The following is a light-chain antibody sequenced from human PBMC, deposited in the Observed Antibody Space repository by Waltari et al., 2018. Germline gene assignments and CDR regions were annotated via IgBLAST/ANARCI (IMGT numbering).Light chain of an antibody. V-gene: IGKV1-5*03. CDR3: QQYSTYPLT. CDR2: KAS. J-gene: IGKJ4*01. CDR1: RSVGNW. Sequence: NQMTQSPSTLSASVGDRVIITCRASRSVGNWLAWYQQQPGKAPKLLIHKASALQSGVPSRFGGSGSGTDFTLTITSLHPDDFATYYCQQYSTYPLTLGGGTKVAI.